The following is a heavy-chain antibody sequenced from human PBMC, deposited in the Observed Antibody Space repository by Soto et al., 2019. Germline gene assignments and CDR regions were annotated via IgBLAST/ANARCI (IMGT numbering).Heavy chain of an antibody. D-gene: IGHD7-27*01. CDR3: ASHWGQAKRYYYYGMDV. Sequence: QVQLVQSGAEVKKPGSSVKVSCKASGGTFNSYAISRVRQAPGQGLEWMGGIIPIFGTADHAQKFQGRITITADESTSTAYMELSSLRSEDTAVYYCASHWGQAKRYYYYGMDVWGQGTTVTVSS. V-gene: IGHV1-69*12. CDR1: GGTFNSYA. CDR2: IIPIFGTA. J-gene: IGHJ6*02.